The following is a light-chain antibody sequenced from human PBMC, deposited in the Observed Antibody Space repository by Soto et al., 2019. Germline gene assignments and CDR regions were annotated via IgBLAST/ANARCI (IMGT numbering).Light chain of an antibody. CDR2: DAS. CDR3: QNGRT. Sequence: FVLTQSPATLSLSPGERATLSCRASWNVGSSLAWHQQKPGQAPRLLMYDASKRPTGIPARFSGSGSGTDFTITISSLEAEDFAVYYCQNGRTFGQGTRLEIK. J-gene: IGKJ2*01. V-gene: IGKV3-11*01. CDR1: WNVGSS.